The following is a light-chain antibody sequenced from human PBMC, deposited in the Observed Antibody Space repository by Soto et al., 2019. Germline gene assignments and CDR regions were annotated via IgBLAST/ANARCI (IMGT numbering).Light chain of an antibody. V-gene: IGLV1-44*01. CDR2: SND. Sequence: QPVLTQSPSASGTPGQRVTISCSGSSSNIAANAVNWYQQLPGTAPKLLIYSNDQRPSGVPDRFSGSKSGTSASLAISGLQSEDESVYYCATWDDSLNGWVFGGGTKVTVL. CDR1: SSNIAANA. J-gene: IGLJ3*02. CDR3: ATWDDSLNGWV.